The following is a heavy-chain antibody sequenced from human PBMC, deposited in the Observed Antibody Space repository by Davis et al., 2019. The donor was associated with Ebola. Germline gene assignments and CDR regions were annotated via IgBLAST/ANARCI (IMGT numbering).Heavy chain of an antibody. CDR1: GFTFSSYS. V-gene: IGHV3-48*02. J-gene: IGHJ5*02. CDR2: ISSSSSTI. CDR3: ARGRNWFDP. Sequence: GESLKISCAASGFTFSSYSMNWVRQAPGKGLEWVSYISSSSSTIYYADSVKGRFTISRGNAKNSLYLQMNSLRDEDTAVYYCARGRNWFDPWGQGTLVTVSS.